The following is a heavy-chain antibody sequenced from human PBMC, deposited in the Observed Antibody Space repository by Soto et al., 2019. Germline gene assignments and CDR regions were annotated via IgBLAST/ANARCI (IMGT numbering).Heavy chain of an antibody. V-gene: IGHV1-58*01. Sequence: SVKVSCKASGFTFTRSAVQWVRQARGQRLGWIGWIVVDSGNTIYAQKFQERVTITRDMSTSTLYMELHSLASEDTAVYYCAATGRVKGYYYGVDVWGQGTTVTSP. CDR1: GFTFTRSA. CDR2: IVVDSGNT. D-gene: IGHD1-1*01. CDR3: AATGRVKGYYYGVDV. J-gene: IGHJ6*02.